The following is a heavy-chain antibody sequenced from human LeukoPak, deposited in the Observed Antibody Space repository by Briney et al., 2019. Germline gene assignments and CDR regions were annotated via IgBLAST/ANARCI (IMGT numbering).Heavy chain of an antibody. V-gene: IGHV1-8*01. CDR1: GYTFTSYD. Sequence: GASVKVSCKASGYTFTSYDINWVRQAAGQGLEWMGWMNPNSGNTGYAQKFQGRVTMTRNTSISTAYMELSSLRSEDTAVYYCARARGEYYYDSSGYAFDIWGQGTMVTVSS. CDR2: MNPNSGNT. D-gene: IGHD3-22*01. CDR3: ARARGEYYYDSSGYAFDI. J-gene: IGHJ3*02.